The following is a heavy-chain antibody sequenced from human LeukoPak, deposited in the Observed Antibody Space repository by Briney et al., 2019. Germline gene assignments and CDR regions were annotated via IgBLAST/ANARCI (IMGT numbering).Heavy chain of an antibody. CDR3: ARASTVYDILTGRHPTFDY. CDR2: INPSGGST. J-gene: IGHJ4*02. Sequence: GALVKVSCKASGYNFTSYYMHWVRQAPGQGLEWMGIINPSGGSTSYAQKFQGRVTMNRDTSTSTVYMELSSLRSEDTAVYYCARASTVYDILTGRHPTFDYWGQGTLVTVSS. D-gene: IGHD3-9*01. CDR1: GYNFTSYY. V-gene: IGHV1-46*01.